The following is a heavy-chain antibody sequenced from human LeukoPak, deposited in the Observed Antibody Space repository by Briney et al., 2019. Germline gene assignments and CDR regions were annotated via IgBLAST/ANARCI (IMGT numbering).Heavy chain of an antibody. D-gene: IGHD1-26*01. CDR1: GFTFSSYA. V-gene: IGHV3-23*01. CDR2: ISGSGGAGT. J-gene: IGHJ6*02. CDR3: VKDRGGSPFYGMDV. Sequence: PRGSLRLSCAGSGFTFSSYAMSWVRQAPGKGLEWVSTISGSGGAGTYYADSVKGRFTVSRDNSRNTLYLPMNSLRAEDTAVYYCVKDRGGSPFYGMDVWGQGTTVTVSS.